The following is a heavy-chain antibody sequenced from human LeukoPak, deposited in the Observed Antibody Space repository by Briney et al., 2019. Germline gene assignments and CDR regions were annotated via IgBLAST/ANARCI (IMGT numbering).Heavy chain of an antibody. CDR2: ISYDGSTK. V-gene: IGHV3-30*18. CDR1: GFTFSSYG. J-gene: IGHJ4*02. D-gene: IGHD2-15*01. Sequence: PGRSLRLSCAASGFTFSSYGMHWVRQAPGKGLEWVAVISYDGSTKYYADSVKGRFTISRDISKNTLYLQMNSLRAEDTAVYSCAKEACGGSCYSDYFDYWGQGTLVTVSS. CDR3: AKEACGGSCYSDYFDY.